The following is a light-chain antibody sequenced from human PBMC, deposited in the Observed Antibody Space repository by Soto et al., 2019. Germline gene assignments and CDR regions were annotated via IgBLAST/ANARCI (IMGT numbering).Light chain of an antibody. CDR1: QSVSGY. CDR2: DTS. J-gene: IGKJ4*01. Sequence: EIVLTQSPATLSLSPGERATLSCRASQSVSGYLAWYQQKSGQAPRLLIYDTSIRATGIPARFSGSGSGTAFNLTISSLEPEDFVVYYCQQRYNWPPLTFGGGTKVEIK. CDR3: QQRYNWPPLT. V-gene: IGKV3-11*01.